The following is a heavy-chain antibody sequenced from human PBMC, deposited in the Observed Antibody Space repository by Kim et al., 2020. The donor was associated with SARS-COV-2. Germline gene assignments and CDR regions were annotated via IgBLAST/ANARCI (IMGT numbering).Heavy chain of an antibody. D-gene: IGHD6-19*01. J-gene: IGHJ3*02. CDR3: TTFPVRGLSAFDI. CDR2: IKSKIDGGTT. V-gene: IGHV3-15*01. CDR1: RFTFSNAW. Sequence: GGSLRLSCAGYRFTFSNAWLSWVRQAPGKGLEWVGHIKSKIDGGTTDYAAPVKGRFTISRDDSKNTLYLQMSSLQTEDTAVYYCTTFPVRGLSAFDIWGQGTMVTVSS.